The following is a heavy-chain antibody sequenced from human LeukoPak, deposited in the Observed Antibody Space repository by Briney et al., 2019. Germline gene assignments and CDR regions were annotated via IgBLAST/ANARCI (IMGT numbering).Heavy chain of an antibody. CDR3: ASRSGSYTAVGY. Sequence: KTSETLSLTCTVSGGSISSGSYYWSWIRQPAGKGLEWIGHIYISGSTNYKPSLKSRVTISVDTSKNQFSLKLSSVTAADTAVYYCASRSGSYTAVGYWGQGTLVTVSS. J-gene: IGHJ4*02. CDR1: GGSISSGSYY. V-gene: IGHV4-61*09. CDR2: IYISGST. D-gene: IGHD3-10*01.